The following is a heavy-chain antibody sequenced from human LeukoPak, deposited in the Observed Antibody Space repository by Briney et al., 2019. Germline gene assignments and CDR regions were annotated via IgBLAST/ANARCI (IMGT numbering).Heavy chain of an antibody. Sequence: SQTLSLTCTVSGGSISSGSYYWSWIRQPAGKGLEWIGRIYTSGSTNYNPSLKSRVTISVDTSKNQFSLKLSSVTAADTAVYYCARLPKRHYDSGDAFDIWGQGTMVTVSS. J-gene: IGHJ3*02. D-gene: IGHD3-3*01. CDR2: IYTSGST. CDR3: ARLPKRHYDSGDAFDI. CDR1: GGSISSGSYY. V-gene: IGHV4-61*02.